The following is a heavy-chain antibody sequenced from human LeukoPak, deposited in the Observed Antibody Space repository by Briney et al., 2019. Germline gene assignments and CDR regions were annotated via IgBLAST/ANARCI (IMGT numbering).Heavy chain of an antibody. V-gene: IGHV3-23*01. CDR1: GFTFSSYA. CDR3: AKDAGYDILTGYYSSTYFDY. D-gene: IGHD3-9*01. J-gene: IGHJ4*02. Sequence: PGGSLRLSCAASGFTFSSYAMSWVRQAPGKGLEWVSALSGSGGSTYYGDPVKGRFTISRDNSKITLYLQMNSLRAEDTAVFFFAKDAGYDILTGYYSSTYFDYWGRGTLVTVSS. CDR2: LSGSGGST.